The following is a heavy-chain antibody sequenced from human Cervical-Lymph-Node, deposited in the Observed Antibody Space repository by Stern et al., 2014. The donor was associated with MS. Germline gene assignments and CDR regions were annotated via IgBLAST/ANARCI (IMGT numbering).Heavy chain of an antibody. J-gene: IGHJ4*02. CDR2: IYPDDSHT. D-gene: IGHD6-19*01. V-gene: IGHV5-51*01. CDR1: GYSFFNSY. CDR3: ARMWGLNSGFYGVFDY. Sequence: EVQLEESGAEVKKPGESLKISCKGSGYSFFNSYFVWVRQMPGKGLEWMGIIYPDDSHTRYSPSFQGHVTISADKSISTAYLQWSSLKASDTAIYYCARMWGLNSGFYGVFDYWGQGTLVTVSS.